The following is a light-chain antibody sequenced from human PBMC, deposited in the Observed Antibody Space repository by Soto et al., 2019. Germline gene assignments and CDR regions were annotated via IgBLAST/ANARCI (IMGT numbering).Light chain of an antibody. CDR1: SSNIGAGYD. CDR3: QSYDSSLRAGV. V-gene: IGLV1-40*01. Sequence: QSVLTQPPSVSGAPGQRVTISCTGSSSNIGAGYDVHWYHHLPGTAPKLLIYGNTNRPSGISDRFSASKSGSSASLAITGLQAEAEADYYCQSYDSSLRAGVFGGGTKLTVL. J-gene: IGLJ3*02. CDR2: GNT.